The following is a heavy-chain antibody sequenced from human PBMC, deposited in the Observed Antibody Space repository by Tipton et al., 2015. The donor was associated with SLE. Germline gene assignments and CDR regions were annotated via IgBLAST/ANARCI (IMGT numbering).Heavy chain of an antibody. CDR3: ARDTAIRGYAFDI. Sequence: SLRLSCAASGFTFSSYAMHWVRQAPGKGLEWVAVISYDGSNKYYADSVKGRFAISRDNSKNTLYLQMNSLRAEDTAVYYCARDTAIRGYAFDIWGQGTMVTVSS. D-gene: IGHD5-18*01. J-gene: IGHJ3*02. CDR1: GFTFSSYA. V-gene: IGHV3-30*09. CDR2: ISYDGSNK.